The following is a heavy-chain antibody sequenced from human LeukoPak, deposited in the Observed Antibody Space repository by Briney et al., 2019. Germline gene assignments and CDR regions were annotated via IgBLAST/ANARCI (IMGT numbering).Heavy chain of an antibody. D-gene: IGHD3-3*01. J-gene: IGHJ6*02. CDR1: GFTFSDHY. CDR2: ISAGSSFT. CDR3: ARAPNYDFWSGYYYYGMDV. Sequence: SGGSLRLSCAASGFTFSDHYMSWIRQAPGKGLEWLSYISAGSSFTKYADSVKGRFTISRDNSKNSLYLQMNSLTAEDTAVYYCARAPNYDFWSGYYYYGMDVWGQGTTVTVSS. V-gene: IGHV3-11*06.